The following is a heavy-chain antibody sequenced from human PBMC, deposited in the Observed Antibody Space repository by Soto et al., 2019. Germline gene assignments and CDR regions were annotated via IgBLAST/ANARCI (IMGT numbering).Heavy chain of an antibody. CDR3: ARLADNKPHSLGAFDI. V-gene: IGHV3-30-3*01. Sequence: QVQLVESGGGVVQPGRSLRLSCAASGFTFSSYAMHWVRQAPGKGLEWVAVISYDGSNKYYADAVKGRFTISRDNSKNTLYLQMNSLRAEDTAVYYCARLADNKPHSLGAFDIWGQGTMVTVSS. D-gene: IGHD1-20*01. CDR2: ISYDGSNK. J-gene: IGHJ3*02. CDR1: GFTFSSYA.